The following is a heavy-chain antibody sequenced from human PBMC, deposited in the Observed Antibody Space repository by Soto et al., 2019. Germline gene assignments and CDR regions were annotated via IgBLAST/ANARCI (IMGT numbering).Heavy chain of an antibody. J-gene: IGHJ3*02. D-gene: IGHD6-13*01. Sequence: PSETLSLTCAVSGGSISSGGYSWSWIRQPPGKGLEWIGYIYHSGSTYYNTSLKSRVTISVDRSKNQFSLKLSSVTAADTAVYYCARAAAGTLVDAFDIWGQGTMVTVSS. V-gene: IGHV4-30-2*01. CDR1: GGSISSGGYS. CDR3: ARAAAGTLVDAFDI. CDR2: IYHSGST.